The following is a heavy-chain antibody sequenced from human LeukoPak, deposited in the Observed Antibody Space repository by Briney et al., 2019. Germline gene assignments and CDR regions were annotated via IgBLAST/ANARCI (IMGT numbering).Heavy chain of an antibody. CDR3: ARAGWIITSGIDY. D-gene: IGHD1-20*01. J-gene: IGHJ4*02. Sequence: SETLSLTCGVSGYSISRGYYWAWIRQPPGKGLEWIGTIYHIGSTYYNPSLESRVTIPVDTSKNEFSLNLNSVTAADTAVYYCARAGWIITSGIDYWGQGALVTVSS. CDR1: GYSISRGYY. V-gene: IGHV4-38-2*01. CDR2: IYHIGST.